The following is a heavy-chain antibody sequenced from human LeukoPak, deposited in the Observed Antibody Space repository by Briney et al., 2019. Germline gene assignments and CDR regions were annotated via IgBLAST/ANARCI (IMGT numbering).Heavy chain of an antibody. CDR3: ARVNLYYYFMDV. J-gene: IGHJ6*03. Sequence: SETLSLTCTVSGGSISSYYWSWIRQPPGKGLEWIGYIYYSGSTNYNPSLKSRVTISVDTSKNQFSLKLSSVTAADTAVYYCARVNLYYYFMDVWGKGTTVTVSS. CDR2: IYYSGST. V-gene: IGHV4-59*01. CDR1: GGSISSYY.